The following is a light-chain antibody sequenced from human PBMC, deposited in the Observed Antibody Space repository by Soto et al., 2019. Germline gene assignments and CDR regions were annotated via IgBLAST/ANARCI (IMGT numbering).Light chain of an antibody. CDR1: ERINNY. CDR2: SAS. Sequence: DIQMTQSPSSLSASVGDRVTITCRASERINNYLNWYQQKPGRAPKLLIYSASSLQSGIPSRFSGSGSGTDFTLTISSLQPEDSATYYCQQSYSYTRMFGQGTKVDIK. J-gene: IGKJ1*01. CDR3: QQSYSYTRM. V-gene: IGKV1-39*01.